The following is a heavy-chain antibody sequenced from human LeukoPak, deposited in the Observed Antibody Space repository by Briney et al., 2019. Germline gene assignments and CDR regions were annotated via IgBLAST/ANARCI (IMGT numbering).Heavy chain of an antibody. J-gene: IGHJ4*02. CDR1: GFTFSSYG. CDR2: IWYDGSNK. V-gene: IGHV3-33*01. Sequence: GGSLRLSCAASGFTFSSYGMHWVRQAPGKGLEWVAVIWYDGSNKYYADSVKGRFTISRDNANNSLYSQMNSLRVEDTAVYYCVRGARTFDYWGRGTLVTVSS. D-gene: IGHD1-14*01. CDR3: VRGARTFDY.